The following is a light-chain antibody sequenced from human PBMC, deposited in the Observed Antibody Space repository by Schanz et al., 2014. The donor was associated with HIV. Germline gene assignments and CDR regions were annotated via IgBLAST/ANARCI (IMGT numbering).Light chain of an antibody. CDR3: AAWDDSLKGPV. CDR2: DVS. V-gene: IGLV2-14*02. J-gene: IGLJ3*02. CDR1: SSDIGGYNL. Sequence: QSVLTQPASVSGSPGQSITISCTGTSSDIGGYNLVSWYQQHPGKAPKLMIYDVSNRPSGVSNRFSGSKSGTSASLAISGLQSDDEADYYCAAWDDSLKGPVFGGGTKVTVL.